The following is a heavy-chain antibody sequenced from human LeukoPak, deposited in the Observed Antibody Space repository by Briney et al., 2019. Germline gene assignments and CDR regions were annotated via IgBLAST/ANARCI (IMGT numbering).Heavy chain of an antibody. D-gene: IGHD6-19*01. V-gene: IGHV3-7*01. CDR3: ARTVAGHPHDYFDS. J-gene: IGHJ4*02. Sequence: GGSLRLSCAASGFTLSGYWMSWVRQAPGKGPERVAHMNEDGSRKYFVDSVKGRFSISRDNTKNSLYLHMSSLRAEDTAVYYCARTVAGHPHDYFDSWGQGSLVTVSS. CDR1: GFTLSGYW. CDR2: MNEDGSRK.